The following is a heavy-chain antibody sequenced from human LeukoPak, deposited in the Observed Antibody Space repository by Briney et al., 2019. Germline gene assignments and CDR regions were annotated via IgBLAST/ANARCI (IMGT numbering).Heavy chain of an antibody. CDR1: GFTFSSYA. V-gene: IGHV3-23*01. CDR2: ISGSGGST. CDR3: AKDQAVLGLGGSAD. Sequence: GGSLRLSCAASGFTFSSYAMSWVRQAPGKGLEWVSAISGSGGSTYYADSVKGRFTISRDNSKNTLYLQMNSLRAEDTAVYYCAKDQAVLGLGGSADWGQGTLVTVSS. D-gene: IGHD3-10*01. J-gene: IGHJ4*02.